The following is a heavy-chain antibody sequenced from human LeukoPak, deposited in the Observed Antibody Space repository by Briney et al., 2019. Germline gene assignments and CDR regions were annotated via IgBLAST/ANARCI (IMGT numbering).Heavy chain of an antibody. Sequence: KTGGSLRPSCAASGFTFSSYSMNWVRQAPGKGLEWVSSISSSSSYIYYADSVKGRFTISRDNAKNSLYLQMNSLRAKDTAVYYCARMRNSGFDYWGQGTLVTVSS. J-gene: IGHJ4*02. V-gene: IGHV3-21*01. D-gene: IGHD3-10*01. CDR3: ARMRNSGFDY. CDR1: GFTFSSYS. CDR2: ISSSSSYI.